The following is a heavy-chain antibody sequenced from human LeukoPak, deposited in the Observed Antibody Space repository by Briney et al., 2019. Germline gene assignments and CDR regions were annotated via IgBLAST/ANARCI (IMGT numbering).Heavy chain of an antibody. D-gene: IGHD3-10*01. Sequence: LXXLGXFDPEDGETIYAQKFQGRVTLAEDTSTDTAYMELSSLRSEDTAAYYCATDIPRRVRGVVYSSFGMDVWGQGTTVTVSS. CDR2: FDPEDGET. CDR3: ATDIPRRVRGVVYSSFGMDV. J-gene: IGHJ6*02. V-gene: IGHV1-24*01.